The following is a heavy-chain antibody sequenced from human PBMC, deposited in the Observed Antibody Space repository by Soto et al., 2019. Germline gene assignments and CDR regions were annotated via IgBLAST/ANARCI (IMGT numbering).Heavy chain of an antibody. CDR1: GFTFCSYS. J-gene: IGHJ6*02. D-gene: IGHD3-22*01. Sequence: GSLRLSCAASGFTFCSYSMTCVRQAQGKGLEWVSYISSSSSTIYYADSVKGRFTISRDNAKNSLYLQMNSLRDEDTAVYYCARDVTMIVVTYYGMDVWGHGTTVTVS. V-gene: IGHV3-48*02. CDR2: ISSSSSTI. CDR3: ARDVTMIVVTYYGMDV.